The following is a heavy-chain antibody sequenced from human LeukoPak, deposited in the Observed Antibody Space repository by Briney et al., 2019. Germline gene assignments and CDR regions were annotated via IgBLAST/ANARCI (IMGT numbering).Heavy chain of an antibody. CDR2: ISSIGGTI. CDR1: GFTFSSYV. D-gene: IGHD6-13*01. Sequence: GGTLRLSCSASGFTFSSYVMHWVRQAPGKGLEYVSAISSIGGTIYYADSVKGRFTISRDNSKNTLYLQMSSLRGEDTAVYYCVKDRSWTNSTWNYFDYWGQGTLVRVSS. CDR3: VKDRSWTNSTWNYFDY. J-gene: IGHJ4*02. V-gene: IGHV3-64D*06.